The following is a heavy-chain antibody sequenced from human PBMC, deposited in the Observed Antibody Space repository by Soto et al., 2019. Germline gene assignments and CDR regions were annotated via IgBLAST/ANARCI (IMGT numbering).Heavy chain of an antibody. CDR1: GGSFSAYY. Sequence: QVQLQQWGAGLLKPSETLSLTCAVYGGSFSAYYWSWIRQPPGKGLEWIGEVNDGGRPNYSVSLKSRLTTSLDTCKNPFSLTLSSVTAADTAVYYCARLGYYHSGGPPWGQGTLVTVSS. D-gene: IGHD3-22*01. CDR2: VNDGGRP. CDR3: ARLGYYHSGGPP. V-gene: IGHV4-34*01. J-gene: IGHJ4*02.